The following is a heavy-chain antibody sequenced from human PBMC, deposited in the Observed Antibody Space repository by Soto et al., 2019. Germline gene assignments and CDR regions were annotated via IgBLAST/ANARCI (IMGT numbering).Heavy chain of an antibody. CDR2: IRSKANSYAT. J-gene: IGHJ6*01. V-gene: IGHV3-73*01. CDR3: TRLRDYGGNSGHYYYYGMDV. CDR1: VLTFSGSA. Sequence: PRGALPVFCASSVLTFSGSAMHWVGQASGKGLDLVGRIRSKANSYATAYAASVKGRFTISRDDSKNTAYLQMNSLKTEDTAVYYCTRLRDYGGNSGHYYYYGMDVWGQGTTVTGSS. D-gene: IGHD4-17*01.